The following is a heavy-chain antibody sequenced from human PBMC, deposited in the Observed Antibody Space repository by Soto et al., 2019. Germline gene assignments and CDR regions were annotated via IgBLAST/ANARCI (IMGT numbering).Heavy chain of an antibody. CDR1: GFTFTSSA. Sequence: SVKVSCKASGFTFTSSAVQWVRQARGQRLEWIGWIVVGSGNTNYAQKLQDRVTMTTDTSTSTAYMELRSLRSDDTAVYYCARDLVLAVAGSDNWFDPWGQGTLVTVSS. CDR2: IVVGSGNT. V-gene: IGHV1-58*01. D-gene: IGHD6-19*01. CDR3: ARDLVLAVAGSDNWFDP. J-gene: IGHJ5*02.